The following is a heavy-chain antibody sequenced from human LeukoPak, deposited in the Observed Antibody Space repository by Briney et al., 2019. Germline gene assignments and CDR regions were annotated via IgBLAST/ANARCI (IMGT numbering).Heavy chain of an antibody. V-gene: IGHV3-23*01. CDR2: ISTTGGTT. CDR1: GFTLSSYE. D-gene: IGHD2-15*01. Sequence: PGGSLRLSCTASGFTLSSYEMTWIRQAPGKGLEWVSAISTTGGTTYYADSVRGRFTISRDNSRNTLYLQMNSLRAEDTAIYYCAKNGDRGAYCSGGTCYPYYYYYMDVWGKGTTVTISS. J-gene: IGHJ6*03. CDR3: AKNGDRGAYCSGGTCYPYYYYYMDV.